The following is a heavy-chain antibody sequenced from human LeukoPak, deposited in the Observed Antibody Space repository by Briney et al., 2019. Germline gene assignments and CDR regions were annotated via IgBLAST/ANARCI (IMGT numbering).Heavy chain of an antibody. V-gene: IGHV1-69*01. CDR1: GGTFSIYA. CDR2: IIPIFGTA. Sequence: SVKVSFKASGGTFSIYAISWVRQAPGQGLEWMGGIIPIFGTANYAQKFQGRVTITADESTSTAYMELSSLRSEDTAVYYCARENYDYVWGSYRSLYYFDYWGQGTLVTVSS. J-gene: IGHJ4*02. D-gene: IGHD3-16*02. CDR3: ARENYDYVWGSYRSLYYFDY.